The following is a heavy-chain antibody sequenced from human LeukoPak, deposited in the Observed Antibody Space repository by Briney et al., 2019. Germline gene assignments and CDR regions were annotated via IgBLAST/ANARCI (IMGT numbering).Heavy chain of an antibody. V-gene: IGHV3-23*01. CDR2: ISGSGGST. CDR3: ATYKAAAGHFNY. D-gene: IGHD6-13*01. CDR1: GFTFSSYA. Sequence: GGSLRLSCAASGFTFSSYAMSWVRQAPGKGLEWVSAISGSGGSTYYADSVKGRFTISRDNSKNTLYLQMNSLRAEDTAVYYCATYKAAAGHFNYWGQGTLVTVPS. J-gene: IGHJ4*02.